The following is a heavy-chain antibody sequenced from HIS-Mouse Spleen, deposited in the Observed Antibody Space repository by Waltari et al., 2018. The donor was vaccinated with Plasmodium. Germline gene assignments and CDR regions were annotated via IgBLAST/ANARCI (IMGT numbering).Heavy chain of an antibody. D-gene: IGHD6-13*01. CDR1: GGSISSYH. Sequence: QVQLQESGPGLVTPSETLSLPCTVTGGSISSYHWSWIRQPAGKGLEWIGRIYTSGSTNYNPSLKSRVTMSVDTSKNQFSLKLSSVTAADTAVYYCARGPAAAGNWRHYGMDVWGQGTTVTVSS. J-gene: IGHJ6*02. CDR2: IYTSGST. CDR3: ARGPAAAGNWRHYGMDV. V-gene: IGHV4-4*07.